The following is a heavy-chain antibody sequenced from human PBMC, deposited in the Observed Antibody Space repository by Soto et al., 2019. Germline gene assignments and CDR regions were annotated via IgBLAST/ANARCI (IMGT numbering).Heavy chain of an antibody. CDR3: VRSSLVVAAATREDY. J-gene: IGHJ4*02. CDR1: GFTLSSYW. Sequence: EVQLVESGGGLVQPGGSLRLSCAASGFTLSSYWMHWVRQAPGKGLVWVSRINSDGSSTSYADSVQGRFTITRDNAKNPDYEQKNSLSAEDTAVYYCVRSSLVVAAATREDYWGQGTLVTVSS. V-gene: IGHV3-74*01. CDR2: INSDGSST. D-gene: IGHD2-15*01.